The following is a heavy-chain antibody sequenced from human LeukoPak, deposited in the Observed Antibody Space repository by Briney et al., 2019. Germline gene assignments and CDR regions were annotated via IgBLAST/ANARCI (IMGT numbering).Heavy chain of an antibody. V-gene: IGHV1-46*01. Sequence: ASVKVSCKASGYTFTSYYMHWVRQAPGQGLEWMGIINPSGGSTSYAQKFQGRVTMTRDTSTSTVYMELSSLRSEDTAVYYCARDMGYGSGWHPFSSYFDYWGQGTLVTVSS. D-gene: IGHD6-19*01. CDR2: INPSGGST. CDR3: ARDMGYGSGWHPFSSYFDY. CDR1: GYTFTSYY. J-gene: IGHJ4*02.